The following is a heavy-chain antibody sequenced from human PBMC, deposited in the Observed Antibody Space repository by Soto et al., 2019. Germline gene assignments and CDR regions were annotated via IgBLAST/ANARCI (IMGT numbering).Heavy chain of an antibody. Sequence: GGSLRLSCAAAGFTCSSYGRHWVRQAPGKGLEWVAFISYDGSNTYYADSVKGRFTISRDNSKNTLYLQMNSLRAEDTAVYYCVTDEFGVGIDYCGLGTLVTASS. V-gene: IGHV3-30*03. CDR1: GFTCSSYG. D-gene: IGHD3-3*01. J-gene: IGHJ4*02. CDR3: VTDEFGVGIDY. CDR2: ISYDGSNT.